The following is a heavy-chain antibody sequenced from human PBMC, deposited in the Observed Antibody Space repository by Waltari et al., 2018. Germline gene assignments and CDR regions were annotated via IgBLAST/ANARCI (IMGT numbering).Heavy chain of an antibody. V-gene: IGHV3-53*01. D-gene: IGHD4-17*01. CDR3: ARDDGGVSRGWFDP. CDR2: IYENGGT. CDR1: GFDVNNTY. Sequence: EEQLVESGGGWIQPGGTLRLSCAASGFDVNNTYMAWVRQAPGRGLELVAVIYENGGTYYPDSIKGRFTISRDSSNNILFLQMNNLRVDDTAMYSCARDDGGVSRGWFDPWGRGTLVTVSS. J-gene: IGHJ5*02.